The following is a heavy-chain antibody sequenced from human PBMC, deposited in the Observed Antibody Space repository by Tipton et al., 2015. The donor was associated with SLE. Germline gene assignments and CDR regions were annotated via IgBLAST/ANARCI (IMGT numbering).Heavy chain of an antibody. CDR3: ARGRTIFGVVPAGDSFDI. Sequence: LRLSCTVSGDSISTFYWSWIRQPPGKGLEWIGYIYNSGTTDYNPSLKSRVAISVDTSKTHFSLKLRSLTAADTAVYYCARGRTIFGVVPAGDSFDIWGQGTMVTVSS. CDR2: IYNSGTT. CDR1: GDSISTFY. V-gene: IGHV4-59*01. D-gene: IGHD3-3*01. J-gene: IGHJ3*02.